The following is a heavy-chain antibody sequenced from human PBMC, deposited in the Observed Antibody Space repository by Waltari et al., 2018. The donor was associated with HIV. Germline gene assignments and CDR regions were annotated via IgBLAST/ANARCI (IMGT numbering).Heavy chain of an antibody. V-gene: IGHV3-21*04. CDR3: VRDDPGYGPIDY. Sequence: LVESGGGVVKTGGSIRLTCADAGFELRHYSMNWGRQSAMRGLECVASIRRGNNEKHYLDSVRGRFAISRDISESSVYLQMESLKEDDTATYFCVRDDPGYGPIDYWGQGTLVTV. J-gene: IGHJ4*02. CDR1: GFELRHYS. D-gene: IGHD3-16*01. CDR2: IRRGNNEK.